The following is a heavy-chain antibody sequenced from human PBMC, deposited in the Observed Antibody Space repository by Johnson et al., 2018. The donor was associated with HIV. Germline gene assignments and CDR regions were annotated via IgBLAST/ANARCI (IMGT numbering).Heavy chain of an antibody. V-gene: IGHV3-11*04. CDR2: ISSSASTI. Sequence: QVQVLESGGDLVQPGGSLRLSCAASVFTFSDYYMSWIRQPPGKGLEWVSYISSSASTIYYADSVRGRFAISRDNVKNSLYLQMSSLRAEDTAVYYCAKSPGKDHGGNSGAFHIWGQGTMVTVSS. J-gene: IGHJ3*02. D-gene: IGHD4-23*01. CDR1: VFTFSDYY. CDR3: AKSPGKDHGGNSGAFHI.